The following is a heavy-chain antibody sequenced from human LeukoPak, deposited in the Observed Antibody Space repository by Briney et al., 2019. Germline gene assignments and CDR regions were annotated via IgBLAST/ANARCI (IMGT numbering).Heavy chain of an antibody. V-gene: IGHV3-64*01. Sequence: GGSLRLSCAASGFTFSSYAMRWVRQAPGKGLEYVSAISSNGGSTYYANSVKGRFTISRDNSKNTLYLQMGSLRAEDMAVYYCARARDSSGWYSPDYYYGMDVWGQGTTVTVSS. J-gene: IGHJ6*02. CDR1: GFTFSSYA. CDR2: ISSNGGST. D-gene: IGHD6-19*01. CDR3: ARARDSSGWYSPDYYYGMDV.